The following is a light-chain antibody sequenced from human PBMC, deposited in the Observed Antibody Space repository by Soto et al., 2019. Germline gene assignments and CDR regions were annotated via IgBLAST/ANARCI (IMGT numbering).Light chain of an antibody. V-gene: IGKV3-20*01. CDR3: QQYSSTFWT. Sequence: EIVLTQSPGTLSLSPGERATLSCRARQSISSSYLAWYQQKPGQAPRLLVYGASSRATGIPDRFSGSGSGTDVTLTISRLEPEDFALYYCQQYSSTFWTFGQGTKVEIK. CDR1: QSISSSY. J-gene: IGKJ1*01. CDR2: GAS.